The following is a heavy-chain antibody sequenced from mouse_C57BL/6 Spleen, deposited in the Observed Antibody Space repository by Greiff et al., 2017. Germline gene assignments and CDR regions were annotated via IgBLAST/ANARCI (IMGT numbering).Heavy chain of an antibody. Sequence: EVQLVESGAELVKPGASVKLSCTASGFNIKDYYMHWVKQRPEQGLEWIGRIDPEDGATKYAPKFQGKATITAATSSNTAYLQLSSLTSEHTAVYYCASGGYSWFAYWGQGTPVTVSA. J-gene: IGHJ3*01. CDR1: GFNIKDYY. CDR3: ASGGYSWFAY. V-gene: IGHV14-2*01. CDR2: IDPEDGAT. D-gene: IGHD2-3*01.